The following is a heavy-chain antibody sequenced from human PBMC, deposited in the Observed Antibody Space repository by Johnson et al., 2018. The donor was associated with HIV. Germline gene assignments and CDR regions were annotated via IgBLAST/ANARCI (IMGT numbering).Heavy chain of an antibody. J-gene: IGHJ3*02. CDR2: ISYDGTKK. V-gene: IGHV3-30*14. CDR1: EFTFSNYA. Sequence: QVQLVESGGGLIQPGGSLRIYCAVSEFTFSNYAMHWVRLPPGKGLQWVAVISYDGTKKYYSDSVKGRFTLSRDNSKNTLYLQMNSLRAEDTAVYYCARDAHWHDAFDIWGQGTMVTVSS. CDR3: ARDAHWHDAFDI.